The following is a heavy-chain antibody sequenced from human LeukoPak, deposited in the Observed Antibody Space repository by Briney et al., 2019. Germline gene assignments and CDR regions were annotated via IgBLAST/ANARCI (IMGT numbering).Heavy chain of an antibody. CDR3: AGSTNGYNLLHH. D-gene: IGHD5-24*01. V-gene: IGHV3-53*01. CDR2: IYSGGIT. J-gene: IGHJ1*01. Sequence: GGSLRLSCAASGFTVSGNYMSWVRRAPGKGLEWVSVIYSGGITFYSDSVKGRFTISRDNSMNTLSLQMNRLRAEDTAVYYCAGSTNGYNLLHHWGQGTLVTVSS. CDR1: GFTVSGNY.